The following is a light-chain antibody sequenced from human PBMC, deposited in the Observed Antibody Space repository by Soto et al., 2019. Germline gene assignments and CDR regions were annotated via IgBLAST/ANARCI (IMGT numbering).Light chain of an antibody. CDR1: QGIRND. CDR2: AAS. Sequence: AIQMTQSPSSLSASVGDRVTITCRASQGIRNDLGWYQQKPGKAPKLLIYAASSLQSGVPSRFSGSGSGTDFTLTISNLQPDDFATYYCQQSYNTPITFGQGTRLEIK. J-gene: IGKJ5*01. V-gene: IGKV1-6*01. CDR3: QQSYNTPIT.